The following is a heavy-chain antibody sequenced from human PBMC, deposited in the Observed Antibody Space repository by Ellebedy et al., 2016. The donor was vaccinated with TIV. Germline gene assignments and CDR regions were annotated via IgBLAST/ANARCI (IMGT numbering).Heavy chain of an antibody. CDR2: ISWNSGSI. V-gene: IGHV3-9*01. CDR1: RFTFDDYA. Sequence: SLKISCAASRFTFDDYAMHWVRQAPGKGLEWVSGISWNSGSIGYADSVKGRFTISRDNAKNSLYLQMNSLRAEDTALYYCAKGSTVTKNYYYYYGMDVWGQGTTVTVSS. D-gene: IGHD4-17*01. CDR3: AKGSTVTKNYYYYYGMDV. J-gene: IGHJ6*02.